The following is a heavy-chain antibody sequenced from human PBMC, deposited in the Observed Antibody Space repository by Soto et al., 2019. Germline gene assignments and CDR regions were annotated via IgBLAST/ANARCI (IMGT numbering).Heavy chain of an antibody. Sequence: GGSLRLSCAASGFTFSSYGMHWVRQAPGKGLEWVAVIWYDGSNKYYADSVKGRFTISRDNSKNTLYLQMNSLRAEDTAVYYCARAPSRVAATYWFDPWGQGTLVTVSS. J-gene: IGHJ5*02. CDR1: GFTFSSYG. CDR3: ARAPSRVAATYWFDP. D-gene: IGHD2-15*01. V-gene: IGHV3-33*01. CDR2: IWYDGSNK.